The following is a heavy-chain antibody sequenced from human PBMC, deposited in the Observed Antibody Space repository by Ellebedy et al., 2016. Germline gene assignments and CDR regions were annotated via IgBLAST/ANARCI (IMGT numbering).Heavy chain of an antibody. Sequence: GGSLRLXCAASGFTFSSYGMQWVRQAPGKGLEWVAIIWYDGSNKHYTDSVKGRFTISRDNSKNTLYLQMNSLRAEDTAVYYCARDSSGYYFLPDYWGQGTLVTVSS. CDR3: ARDSSGYYFLPDY. CDR1: GFTFSSYG. D-gene: IGHD3-22*01. V-gene: IGHV3-33*01. CDR2: IWYDGSNK. J-gene: IGHJ4*02.